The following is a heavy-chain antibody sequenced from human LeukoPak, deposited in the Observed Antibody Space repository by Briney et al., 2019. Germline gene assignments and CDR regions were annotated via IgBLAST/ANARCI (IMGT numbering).Heavy chain of an antibody. J-gene: IGHJ3*02. CDR2: INHSGST. V-gene: IGHV4-34*01. CDR3: ARRRRYYYDSSGYWNAFDI. CDR1: GGSISGYY. Sequence: SETLSLTCTVSGGSISGYYWSWIRQPPGKGLEWIGEINHSGSTNYNPSLKSRVTISVDTSKNQFSLKLSSVTAADTAVYYCARRRRYYYDSSGYWNAFDIWGQGTMVTVSS. D-gene: IGHD3-22*01.